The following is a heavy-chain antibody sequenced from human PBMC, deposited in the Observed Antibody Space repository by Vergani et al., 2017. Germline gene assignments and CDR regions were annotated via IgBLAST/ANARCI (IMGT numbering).Heavy chain of an antibody. CDR3: ARGNIVVVPAAVTNWFDP. V-gene: IGHV3-7*03. Sequence: EVQLVESGGGLVQPGGSLRLSCAASGFTFSSYWMSWVRQAPGKGLEWVANIKQDGSEKYYVDSVKGRFTISRDNAKNSLYLQMNSLRAEDTAVYYCARGNIVVVPAAVTNWFDPWGQGTLVTVSS. CDR2: IKQDGSEK. CDR1: GFTFSSYW. D-gene: IGHD2-2*01. J-gene: IGHJ5*02.